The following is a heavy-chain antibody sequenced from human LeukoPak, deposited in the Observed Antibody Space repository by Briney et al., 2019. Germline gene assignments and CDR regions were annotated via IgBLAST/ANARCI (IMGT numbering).Heavy chain of an antibody. CDR1: GYTFTSYG. CDR2: ISAYNGNT. V-gene: IGHV1-18*01. CDR3: ARTRREEGYGYYFDY. Sequence: ASVKVSCKASGYTFTSYGISWVRQAPGQGLEWMGWISAYNGNTNYAQKLQGRVTMTTDTSTSTAYMELRRLRSDDTAVYYCARTRREEGYGYYFDYWGQGTLVTVSS. D-gene: IGHD5-18*01. J-gene: IGHJ4*02.